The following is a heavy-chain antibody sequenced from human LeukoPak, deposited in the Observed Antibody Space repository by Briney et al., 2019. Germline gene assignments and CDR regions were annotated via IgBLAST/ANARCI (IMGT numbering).Heavy chain of an antibody. Sequence: PSETLSLTCTVSGGSINSYYWSWIRQPPGKGLEWIGYIYYSGSANYNPSLKSRVTISVDTSKNQFSLNLSSVTAADTAVYCCARDALLTEFGALFDPWGQGTLVTISS. V-gene: IGHV4-59*01. J-gene: IGHJ5*02. CDR1: GGSINSYY. CDR2: IYYSGSA. CDR3: ARDALLTEFGALFDP. D-gene: IGHD3-10*01.